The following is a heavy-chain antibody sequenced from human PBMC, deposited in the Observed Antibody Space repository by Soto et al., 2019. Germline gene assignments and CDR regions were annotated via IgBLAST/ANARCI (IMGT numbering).Heavy chain of an antibody. V-gene: IGHV3-23*01. J-gene: IGHJ4*02. CDR2: FRAGGDDGTT. CDR3: AKKVNSGSGSQYFDY. Sequence: GGSLRLSCVASGFTFSSYSMSWVRQAPGKGLEWVSGFRAGGDDGTTYYADSVKGRFTISRDNSKNTLFLQMNSLRAEDTAIYYCAKKVNSGSGSQYFDYFGQGTLVTASS. D-gene: IGHD3-10*01. CDR1: GFTFSSYS.